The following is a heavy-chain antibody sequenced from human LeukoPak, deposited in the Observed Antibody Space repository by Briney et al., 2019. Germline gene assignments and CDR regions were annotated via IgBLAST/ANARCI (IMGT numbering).Heavy chain of an antibody. CDR3: ARAKGPRVTTYYFDY. V-gene: IGHV3-30*04. CDR2: ISYDGSNK. J-gene: IGHJ4*02. Sequence: PGRALRHSRVASGFTLSSYASHAVRPAPGKGLEGVAVISYDGSNKYYADSVKGRFTISRDNSKNTLYLQMNSLRAEDTAVYYCARAKGPRVTTYYFDYWGQGTLVTVSS. CDR1: GFTLSSYA. D-gene: IGHD4-17*01.